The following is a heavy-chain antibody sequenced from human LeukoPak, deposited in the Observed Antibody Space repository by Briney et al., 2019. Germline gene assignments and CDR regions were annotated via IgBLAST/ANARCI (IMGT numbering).Heavy chain of an antibody. CDR1: GGTFNSYA. CDR3: ARDTWAYYMDV. J-gene: IGHJ6*03. D-gene: IGHD2/OR15-2a*01. CDR2: IIPIFGTT. V-gene: IGHV1-69*06. Sequence: GASVKVSCKASGGTFNSYAISWVRQAPGQGLEWMGGIIPIFGTTNYARKFRGRVTLTADKSTRTAYMELSSLRSEDTAVYYCARDTWAYYMDVWGKGTTVTISS.